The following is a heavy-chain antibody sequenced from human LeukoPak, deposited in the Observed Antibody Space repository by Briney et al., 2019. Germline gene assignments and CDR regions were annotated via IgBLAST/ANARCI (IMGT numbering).Heavy chain of an antibody. J-gene: IGHJ4*02. CDR3: AKDRLSLSGSYPS. V-gene: IGHV3-9*01. D-gene: IGHD1-26*01. CDR2: ISWNSVNI. Sequence: PGGSLRLSCAASGFNFDDYVMHWVRQAPGKGLEWVSGISWNSVNIGYADSVKGRFTISRDNAKNTLYLQMNGLRDEDTALYYCAKDRLSLSGSYPSWGQGTLVTVSS. CDR1: GFNFDDYV.